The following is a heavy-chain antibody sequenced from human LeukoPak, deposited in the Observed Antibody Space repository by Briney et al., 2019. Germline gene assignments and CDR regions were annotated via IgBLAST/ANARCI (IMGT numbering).Heavy chain of an antibody. V-gene: IGHV5-51*01. CDR3: ARRGLAGRYNWNDPLDY. CDR2: IYPGDSDT. CDR1: GYSFTSYW. Sequence: GESLKISCKGSGYSFTSYWIGWVRQMPGKGLEWMGIIYPGDSDTRYSPSFQGQVTISADKSISTAYLQWSSLKASDTAMYYCARRGLAGRYNWNDPLDYWGQGTLVTVSS. J-gene: IGHJ4*02. D-gene: IGHD1-1*01.